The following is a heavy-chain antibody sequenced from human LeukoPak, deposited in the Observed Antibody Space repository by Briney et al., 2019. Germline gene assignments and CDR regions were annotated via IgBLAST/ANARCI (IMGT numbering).Heavy chain of an antibody. V-gene: IGHV3-15*01. Sequence: GGSLRLSCAASGFTFSNAWMSWVRQAPGKGLEWVGRIKSKTDGGTTDYAAPVKGRFTISRDDSKNTLYLQMNSLKTEDTAVYYCTTTPTYYYDSSGYYRPTASTDAFDIWGQGTMVTVSS. CDR1: GFTFSNAW. CDR3: TTTPTYYYDSSGYYRPTASTDAFDI. D-gene: IGHD3-22*01. J-gene: IGHJ3*02. CDR2: IKSKTDGGTT.